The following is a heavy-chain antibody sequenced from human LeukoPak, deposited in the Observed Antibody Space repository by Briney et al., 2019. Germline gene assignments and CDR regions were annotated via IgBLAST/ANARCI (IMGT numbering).Heavy chain of an antibody. D-gene: IGHD1-14*01. CDR2: IYYSGST. CDR3: ARGLDLSGNYYYGMDV. V-gene: IGHV4-39*01. CDR1: GGSISSSSYY. J-gene: IGHJ6*02. Sequence: SETLSLTCTVSGGSISSSSYYWGWIRQPPGKGLEWIGSIYYSGSTYYNPSLKSRVTISVDTSKNQFSLKLSSVTAADTAVYYCARGLDLSGNYYYGMDVWGQGTTVTVSS.